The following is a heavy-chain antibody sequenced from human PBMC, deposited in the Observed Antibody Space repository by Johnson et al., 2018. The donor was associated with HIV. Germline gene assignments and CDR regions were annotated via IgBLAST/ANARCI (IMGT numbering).Heavy chain of an antibody. D-gene: IGHD2-8*01. CDR2: IFSGGTT. Sequence: VQLVESGGDLVQPGRSLRLSCTASGFTSGDVALSWVRQAPGKGLEWVSVIFSGGTTYYADSVKGRFTISRDNSKNTLYLQMNSLRAEDTAVYYCAKDVQVRGIVLMVTLFDAFDIWGQGTMVTVSS. V-gene: IGHV3-66*01. CDR1: GFTSGDVA. CDR3: AKDVQVRGIVLMVTLFDAFDI. J-gene: IGHJ3*02.